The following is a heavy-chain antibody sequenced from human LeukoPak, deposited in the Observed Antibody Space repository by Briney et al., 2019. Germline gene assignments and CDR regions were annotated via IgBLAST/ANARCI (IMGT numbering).Heavy chain of an antibody. J-gene: IGHJ4*02. CDR2: IRSKANSYAT. CDR3: AKDSGWILFDD. V-gene: IGHV3-73*01. CDR1: GFTFSGSA. Sequence: GGSLKLSCAASGFTFSGSAMHWVRQASGKGLEWVGRIRSKANSYATAYAASVKGRFTISRDDSKNTAYLQMNSLRDEDTAVYYCAKDSGWILFDDWGQGTLVTVSS. D-gene: IGHD2-2*03.